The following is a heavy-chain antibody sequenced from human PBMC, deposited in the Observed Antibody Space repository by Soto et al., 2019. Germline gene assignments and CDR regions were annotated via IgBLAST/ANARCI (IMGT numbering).Heavy chain of an antibody. CDR2: IKSKTDGGTT. D-gene: IGHD2-21*02. J-gene: IGHJ4*02. V-gene: IGHV3-15*01. Sequence: PGGSLRLSCAASGFTFSNAWMSWVRQAPGKGLEWVGRIKSKTDGGTTDYAAPVKGRFTISRDDSKNTLYLQMNSLRPEDTGVYYCARDTCEGADCYSLPGYWGQGTLVTVSS. CDR3: ARDTCEGADCYSLPGY. CDR1: GFTFSNAW.